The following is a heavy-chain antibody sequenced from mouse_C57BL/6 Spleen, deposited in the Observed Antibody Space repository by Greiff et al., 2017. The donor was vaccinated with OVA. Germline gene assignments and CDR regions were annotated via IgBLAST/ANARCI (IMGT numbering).Heavy chain of an antibody. CDR1: GYAFSSSW. CDR2: IYPGDGDT. V-gene: IGHV1-82*01. D-gene: IGHD1-1*01. J-gene: IGHJ1*03. Sequence: QVQLQHSGPELVKPGASVKISCKASGYAFSSSWMNWVKQRPGKGLEWIGRIYPGDGDTNYNGKFKGKATLTADKSSSTAYMQLSSLTSEDSAVYFCARDGYYGSSYDWYFDVWGTGTTVTVSS. CDR3: ARDGYYGSSYDWYFDV.